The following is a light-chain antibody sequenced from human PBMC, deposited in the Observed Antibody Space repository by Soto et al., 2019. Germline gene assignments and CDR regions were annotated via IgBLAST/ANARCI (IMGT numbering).Light chain of an antibody. CDR3: RSWDSSLSAYV. CDR2: DDN. J-gene: IGLJ1*01. Sequence: QSVLTQPPSVSAAPGQKVTISCSGSSSNIGGNSVSWYQQLPGTAPKLLIYDDNKRPSGIPDRFSGSKSGTSATLGITGFQTGDEADYYCRSWDSSLSAYVFDTGTKVTVL. CDR1: SSNIGGNS. V-gene: IGLV1-51*01.